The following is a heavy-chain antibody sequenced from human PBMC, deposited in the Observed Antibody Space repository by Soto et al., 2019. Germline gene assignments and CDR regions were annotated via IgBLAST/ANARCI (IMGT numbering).Heavy chain of an antibody. J-gene: IGHJ4*02. D-gene: IGHD2-2*01. CDR3: AHSVPAGTSYSFDS. Sequence: QVTFKESGPTLLKPTQTLSLTCTFSEFALSSSEVGVGCIRQPPVRTLEWLALIYWDGDRRYNPSLMNRLTITEDTYKNQVVLTMTTMEPVDTATYYCAHSVPAGTSYSFDSWGQGTLVTVSS. CDR2: IYWDGDR. V-gene: IGHV2-5*02. CDR1: EFALSSSEVG.